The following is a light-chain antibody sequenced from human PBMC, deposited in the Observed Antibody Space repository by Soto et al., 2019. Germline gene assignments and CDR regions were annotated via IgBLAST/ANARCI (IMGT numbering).Light chain of an antibody. Sequence: QSALTQPASVSGSPGQSITISCTGTSSDVGGYNIVSWYQQHPGKAPKLMIYDVSNRPSGVSNRFSGSKSGNTASLTISGLQAEDEADYYCSAYTSSRLYVFGTGTKVTVL. CDR2: DVS. J-gene: IGLJ1*01. CDR1: SSDVGGYNI. CDR3: SAYTSSRLYV. V-gene: IGLV2-14*01.